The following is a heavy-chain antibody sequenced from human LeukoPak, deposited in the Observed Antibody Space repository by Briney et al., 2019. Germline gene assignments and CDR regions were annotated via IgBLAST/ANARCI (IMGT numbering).Heavy chain of an antibody. V-gene: IGHV1-18*01. CDR1: GYTFTNYA. J-gene: IGHJ4*02. CDR3: ARVRNSGFRYVDS. D-gene: IGHD5-12*01. Sequence: GASVKVSCKASGYTFTNYAISWVRQAPGQGLEWVGWISAYNGNTNYARKLQGRVTMTTDTSTSTAYMDLRSLRSDGTAVYYCARVRNSGFRYVDSWGQGTLVTVSS. CDR2: ISAYNGNT.